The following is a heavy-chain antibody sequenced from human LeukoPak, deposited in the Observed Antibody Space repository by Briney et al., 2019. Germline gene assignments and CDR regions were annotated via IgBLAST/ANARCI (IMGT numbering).Heavy chain of an antibody. J-gene: IGHJ5*02. V-gene: IGHV3-30*18. CDR3: AKDLHGGGDLEWFDP. CDR1: GFTFSSYG. CDR2: ISYDGSNK. Sequence: GRSLRLSCAASGFTFSSYGMHWVRQAPGKGLEWVAVISYDGSNKYYADSVKGRFTISRDNSKNTLYLQMNSLRAEDTAVYYCAKDLHGGGDLEWFDPWGQGTLVTVSS. D-gene: IGHD3-16*01.